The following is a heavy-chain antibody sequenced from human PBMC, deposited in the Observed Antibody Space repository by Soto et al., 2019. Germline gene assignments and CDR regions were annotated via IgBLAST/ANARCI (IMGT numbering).Heavy chain of an antibody. Sequence: GGSLRLSCAVSGFTSTSYAMSWVRQAPGKGLEWVSGIGGDAGDTYYADSVKGRFIISRDYSKNVLFLQMDSLRADDTAIYYCAKYGGGSCWPYYYYHMFAWGKGTTVTVSS. CDR2: IGGDAGDT. CDR3: AKYGGGSCWPYYYYHMFA. D-gene: IGHD6-19*01. V-gene: IGHV3-23*01. CDR1: GFTSTSYA. J-gene: IGHJ6*03.